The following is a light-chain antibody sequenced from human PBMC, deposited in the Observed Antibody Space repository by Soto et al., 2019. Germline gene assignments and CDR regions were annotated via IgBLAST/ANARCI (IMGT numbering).Light chain of an antibody. CDR3: QQYNNWPLYT. CDR1: QSVSSN. CDR2: GAS. Sequence: EIVMTQSPATLSVSPGERATLSCRASQSVSSNLAWYQQKPGQAPRLLIYGASTRATGIPARFSGSGSGTEFPLTINRLQSEGFAVYYCQQYNNWPLYTFGQGTKLEIK. V-gene: IGKV3-15*01. J-gene: IGKJ2*01.